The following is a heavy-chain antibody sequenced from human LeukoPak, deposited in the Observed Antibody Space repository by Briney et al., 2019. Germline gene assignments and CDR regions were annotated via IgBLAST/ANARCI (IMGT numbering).Heavy chain of an antibody. D-gene: IGHD3-22*01. CDR3: ARENYYDSSGYYSIDAFDI. V-gene: IGHV3-30-3*01. J-gene: IGHJ3*02. CDR1: GFTFSSYA. Sequence: GGSLRLSCAASGFTFSSYAMHWVRQAPGKGLEWVAVISYDGSNKYYADSMKGRFTISRDNSKNTLYLQMNSLRAEDTAVYYCARENYYDSSGYYSIDAFDIWGQGTMVTVSS. CDR2: ISYDGSNK.